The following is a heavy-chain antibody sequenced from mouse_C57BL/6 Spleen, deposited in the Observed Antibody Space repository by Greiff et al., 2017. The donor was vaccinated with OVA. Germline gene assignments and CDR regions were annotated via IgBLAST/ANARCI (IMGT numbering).Heavy chain of an antibody. V-gene: IGHV1-52*01. CDR3: ARMAYYSNYYFDY. CDR2: IDPSDSET. D-gene: IGHD2-5*01. Sequence: QVQLQQPGAELVRPGSSVKLSCKASGYTFTSYWMHWVKQRPIQGLEWIGNIDPSDSETHYNQKFKDKATLTVDKSSSTAYMQLSSLTSEDSAVYYCARMAYYSNYYFDYWGQGTTLTVSS. J-gene: IGHJ2*01. CDR1: GYTFTSYW.